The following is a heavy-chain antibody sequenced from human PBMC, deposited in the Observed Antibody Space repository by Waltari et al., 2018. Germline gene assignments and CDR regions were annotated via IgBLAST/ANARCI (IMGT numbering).Heavy chain of an antibody. CDR3: AIAVAGHGFDY. CDR2: INHSGST. CDR1: GGSFSGYY. Sequence: QVQLQQWGAGLLKPSETLSLTCAVYGGSFSGYYWSWIRQPPGKGLEWIGEINHSGSTNYNPSLKSRFTISVDTSKTQFSLKLSPVPAADTAVYYCAIAVAGHGFDYWGQGTLFTVSS. V-gene: IGHV4-34*01. D-gene: IGHD6-19*01. J-gene: IGHJ4*02.